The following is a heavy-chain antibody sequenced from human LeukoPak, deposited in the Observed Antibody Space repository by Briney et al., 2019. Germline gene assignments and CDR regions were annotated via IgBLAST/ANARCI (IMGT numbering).Heavy chain of an antibody. Sequence: GGSLRLSCAASVFTFCDYGMIWVRQSPGKGLVWVSGLNWDGGTTGHADSVKGRFTISRDNAKNSLYLQMNSLRAEDTALYYCARAQTYGDYRLLLDYWGQGTLVTVSS. J-gene: IGHJ4*02. V-gene: IGHV3-20*04. CDR1: VFTFCDYG. CDR2: LNWDGGTT. D-gene: IGHD4-17*01. CDR3: ARAQTYGDYRLLLDY.